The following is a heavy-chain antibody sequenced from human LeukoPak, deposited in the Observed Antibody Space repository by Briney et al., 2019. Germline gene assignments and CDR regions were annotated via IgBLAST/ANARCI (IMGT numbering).Heavy chain of an antibody. D-gene: IGHD6-19*01. Sequence: ASVNVSCKASGGTFSSYAISWVRQAPGQGLEWMGGIIPIFGTANYAQKFQGRVTITTDESTSTAYMELSSLRSEDTAVYYCASYRIGSGAYWFDPWGQGTLVTVSS. CDR2: IIPIFGTA. V-gene: IGHV1-69*05. J-gene: IGHJ5*02. CDR1: GGTFSSYA. CDR3: ASYRIGSGAYWFDP.